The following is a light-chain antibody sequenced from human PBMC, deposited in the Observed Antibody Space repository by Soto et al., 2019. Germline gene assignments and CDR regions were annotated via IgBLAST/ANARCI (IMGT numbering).Light chain of an antibody. J-gene: IGLJ2*01. CDR3: GAWDSSLSVVL. Sequence: QSVLTQPPSVSAAPGQKVTISCSGSSSNIENNYVSWYQQLPGTAPKLHIYDNNERPSGIPDRFSASKSGTSATLGITGLQIGDEADYYCGAWDSSLSVVLFGGGTKLTVL. V-gene: IGLV1-51*01. CDR2: DNN. CDR1: SSNIENNY.